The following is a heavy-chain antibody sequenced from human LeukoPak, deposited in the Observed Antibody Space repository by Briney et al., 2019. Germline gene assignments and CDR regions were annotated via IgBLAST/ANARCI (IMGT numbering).Heavy chain of an antibody. V-gene: IGHV5-51*01. J-gene: IGHJ6*03. CDR3: ARQGAAGKYYYYYMDV. CDR2: IYPDDSNT. D-gene: IGHD6-13*01. CDR1: GYSFPIYW. Sequence: GESLKISCQGSGYSFPIYWIGWVRQMPGRGLEWMGIIYPDDSNTIYSPSFQGQVTISADKSISTAYLEWSSLKASDTAMYYCARQGAAGKYYYYYMDVWGKGTTVTVSS.